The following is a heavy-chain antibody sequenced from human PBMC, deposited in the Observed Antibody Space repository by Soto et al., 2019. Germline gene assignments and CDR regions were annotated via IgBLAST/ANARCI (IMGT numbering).Heavy chain of an antibody. D-gene: IGHD4-17*01. CDR3: ARHYGAFDP. V-gene: IGHV4-39*01. CDR1: GGSITSSGYY. Sequence: QLQLQESGPGLVKPSETLSLTCSVSGGSITSSGYYWGWIRQPPGKGLEWIGSVFYSGNTYHNPSLKSRVITSVGTSKNQFSLKLSSVTAADTAVYYCARHYGAFDPWGQGTLVTVSS. CDR2: VFYSGNT. J-gene: IGHJ5*02.